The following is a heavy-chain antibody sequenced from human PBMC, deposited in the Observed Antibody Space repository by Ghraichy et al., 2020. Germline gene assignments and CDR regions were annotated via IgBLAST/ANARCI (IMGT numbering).Heavy chain of an antibody. CDR1: GFTFSSRA. CDR2: ISESGATT. V-gene: IGHV3-23*01. J-gene: IGHJ5*02. D-gene: IGHD2-2*01. CDR3: AKQLIPVAAS. Sequence: GVLNTSCATSGFTFSSRAMNWVRQAPGKGLEWVSSISESGATTDYADSVKGRFTISRDNAKNTLYLQMNSLRVEDTALYYCAKQLIPVAASWGQGTLVTVSS.